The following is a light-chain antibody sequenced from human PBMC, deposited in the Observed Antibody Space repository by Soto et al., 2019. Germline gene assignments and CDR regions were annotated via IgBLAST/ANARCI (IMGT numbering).Light chain of an antibody. J-gene: IGKJ1*01. CDR2: KAS. V-gene: IGKV1-5*03. CDR1: QSIDIL. CDR3: QHYYRYPWT. Sequence: DIQMTQSPSTLSASVGDRVTITCRATQSIDILLAWYQQKPGKAPNLLIYKASILESGVPPRFSGSASGTGFTLTISSLQPDDFPSYYCQHYYRYPWTFGQGTKVEIK.